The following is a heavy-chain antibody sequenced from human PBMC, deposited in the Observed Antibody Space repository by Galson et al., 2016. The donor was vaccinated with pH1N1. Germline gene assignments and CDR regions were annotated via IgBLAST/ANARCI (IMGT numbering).Heavy chain of an antibody. V-gene: IGHV3-7*01. D-gene: IGHD3-22*01. CDR2: IKEDGSTK. Sequence: SLRLSCAASGFTFSSYWMSWIRQAPGKGLEWVANIKEDGSTKYYVDSVKGRFTISRDNAKNSLYLQMNSLRAEDTAVYYCAKKIGSDWGQGTLVTGSS. CDR3: AKKIGSD. CDR1: GFTFSSYW. J-gene: IGHJ4*02.